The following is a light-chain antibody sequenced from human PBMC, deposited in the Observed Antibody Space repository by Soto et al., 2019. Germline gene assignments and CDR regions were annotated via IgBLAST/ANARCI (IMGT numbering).Light chain of an antibody. CDR1: QSVSSK. CDR3: QQYGSSPRT. CDR2: GAS. V-gene: IGKV3-20*01. J-gene: IGKJ1*01. Sequence: EIVMTQSPATLSVSPGERATLSCRASQSVSSKLAWYLQKPGQAPRLLIYGASSRATGIPDRFSGSGSGTDFTLTISSLEPEDFAVYYCQQYGSSPRTFGQGTKVDI.